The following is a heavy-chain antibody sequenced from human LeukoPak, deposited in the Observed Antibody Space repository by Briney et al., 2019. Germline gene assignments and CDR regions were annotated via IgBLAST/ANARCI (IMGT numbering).Heavy chain of an antibody. D-gene: IGHD2-15*01. CDR2: INPNSGGT. CDR3: ARTTGYCSGGSCYNDAFDI. V-gene: IGHV1-2*02. J-gene: IGHJ3*02. CDR1: GYTFTGYY. Sequence: ASVKVPCKASGYTFTGYYMHWVRQAPGQGLEWMGWINPNSGGTNYAQKFQGRVTMTRDTSISTAYMELSRLRSDDTAVYYCARTTGYCSGGSCYNDAFDIWGQGTMVTVSS.